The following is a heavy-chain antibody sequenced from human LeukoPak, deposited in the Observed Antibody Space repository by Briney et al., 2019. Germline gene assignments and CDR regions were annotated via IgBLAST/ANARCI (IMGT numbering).Heavy chain of an antibody. CDR2: IRNSGSS. CDR1: GGSIRTDY. V-gene: IGHV4-59*01. J-gene: IGHJ4*02. D-gene: IGHD3-10*01. CDR3: AKSDGSGSYFDS. Sequence: PSETLSLTCTVSGGSIRTDYWSWIRQPPGRGLEWIGYIRNSGSSQYNPSLKSRVTISVDTSKNQFSLKLSPVTAADTAVYYCAKSDGSGSYFDSWGQGTPVTVSS.